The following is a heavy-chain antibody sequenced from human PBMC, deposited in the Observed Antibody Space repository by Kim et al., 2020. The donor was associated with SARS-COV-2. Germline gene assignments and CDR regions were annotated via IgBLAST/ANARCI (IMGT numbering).Heavy chain of an antibody. V-gene: IGHV3-30*18. Sequence: GGSLRLSCAASGFNFNNFGMHWVRQAPGKGLECVALISYEGSKKYYADSLKGRFTISRDSSKNTLYLQMDSLRPEDTAVYFCAKDKSFFIITFGGESGGMDVWGQGTTVTVSS. CDR1: GFNFNNFG. D-gene: IGHD3-16*01. CDR2: ISYEGSKK. CDR3: AKDKSFFIITFGGESGGMDV. J-gene: IGHJ6*02.